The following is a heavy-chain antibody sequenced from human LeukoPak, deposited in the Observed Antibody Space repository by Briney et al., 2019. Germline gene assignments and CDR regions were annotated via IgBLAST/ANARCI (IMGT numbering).Heavy chain of an antibody. Sequence: GGSLRLSCAASEFSFSIYSMNWVRQAPGKGLEWVSYISSSSSSIYYADSVKGRFAISRDNAKNSLYLQMNSLRAEDTAIYYCAREAGYDSYFDSWGQGTLVSVFS. CDR1: EFSFSIYS. J-gene: IGHJ4*02. CDR3: AREAGYDSYFDS. D-gene: IGHD5-12*01. V-gene: IGHV3-48*01. CDR2: ISSSSSSI.